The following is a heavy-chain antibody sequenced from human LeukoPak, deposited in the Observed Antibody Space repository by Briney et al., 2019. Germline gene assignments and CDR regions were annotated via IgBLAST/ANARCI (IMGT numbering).Heavy chain of an antibody. CDR3: ARENSGYPRGDFDY. D-gene: IGHD5-12*01. CDR1: GFIFDDYG. CDR2: INWNGSIT. Sequence: GGSLRLSCAASGFIFDDYGMSWVRQAPGKGLEWVSGINWNGSITGYADSVKGRFTISRDNAKNSLYLQMNSLRAEDTAVYYCARENSGYPRGDFDYWGQGTLVTVSS. V-gene: IGHV3-20*04. J-gene: IGHJ4*02.